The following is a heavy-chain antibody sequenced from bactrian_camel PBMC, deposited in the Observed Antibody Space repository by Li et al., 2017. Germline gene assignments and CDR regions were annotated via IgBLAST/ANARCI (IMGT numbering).Heavy chain of an antibody. Sequence: QLVESGGGSVQAGGSLRLSCAASGNTYCMAWFRQAPGKEREGVAVIDRDGRTTVTDSVKGRFTISKDNAKNTLYLQMNALKPEDTAMYYCAAGDLLCKGVHELAHWGQGTQVTVS. CDR3: AAGDLLCKGVHELAH. J-gene: IGHJ4*01. CDR2: IDRDGRT. V-gene: IGHV3S53*01. D-gene: IGHD2*01. CDR1: GNTYC.